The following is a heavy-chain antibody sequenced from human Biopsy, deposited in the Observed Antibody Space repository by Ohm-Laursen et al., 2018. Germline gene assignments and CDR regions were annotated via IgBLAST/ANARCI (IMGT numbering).Heavy chain of an antibody. CDR1: GYTFAGYY. J-gene: IGHJ6*02. CDR2: INPNSGNA. V-gene: IGHV1-2*02. CDR3: ARVPAYPSIDGYYGLDL. D-gene: IGHD3-9*01. Sequence: SVKVSCKASGYTFAGYYLHWVRQAPRHGLEWMGWINPNSGNANYAQSFQGRLTVTRDTSISTAYMELTSLTFDDTAIYYCARVPAYPSIDGYYGLDLWGQGTTVIVSS.